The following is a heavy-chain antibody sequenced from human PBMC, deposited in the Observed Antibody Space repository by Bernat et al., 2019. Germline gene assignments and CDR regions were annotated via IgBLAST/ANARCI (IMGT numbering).Heavy chain of an antibody. CDR2: IKSKTDGGTT. Sequence: EVQLVESGGGLVKPGGSLRLSCAASGFTFSNAWMNWVRQAPGKGLEWVGRIKSKTDGGTTDYAAPVKGRFTISRDDSKNTLYLQMNSLRAEDTAVYYCARERHDFWSGKEGPSGLDYWGQGTLVTVSS. V-gene: IGHV3-15*07. CDR3: ARERHDFWSGKEGPSGLDY. D-gene: IGHD3-3*01. CDR1: GFTFSNAW. J-gene: IGHJ4*02.